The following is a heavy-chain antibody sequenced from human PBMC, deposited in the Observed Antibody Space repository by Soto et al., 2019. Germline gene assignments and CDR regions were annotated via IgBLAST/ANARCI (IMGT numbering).Heavy chain of an antibody. Sequence: PGGSLRLSCAASGFTFTTYAMSWVRQAPAKGLEWVSGISGGGGTTYYADSVKGRFTISRDDSRSTLSLQMNSLRADDTAVYFCAKDRSGSRPYCFDYWGQGILVTV. CDR3: AKDRSGSRPYCFDY. CDR1: GFTFTTYA. D-gene: IGHD1-26*01. CDR2: ISGGGGTT. V-gene: IGHV3-23*01. J-gene: IGHJ4*02.